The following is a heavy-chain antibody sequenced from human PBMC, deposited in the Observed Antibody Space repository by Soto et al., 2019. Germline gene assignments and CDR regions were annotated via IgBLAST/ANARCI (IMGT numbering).Heavy chain of an antibody. V-gene: IGHV1-2*02. Sequence: GASVNVSCKASGYTFSGYYMHWVRQAPGQGLEWMGWINPNSGGTNYAQKFQGRVTMTRDTSISTAYMEFSSLRSDDTAVYYCARGEGSSWYFYYFDYWGQGTLVTVSS. CDR1: GYTFSGYY. CDR3: ARGEGSSWYFYYFDY. J-gene: IGHJ4*02. D-gene: IGHD6-13*01. CDR2: INPNSGGT.